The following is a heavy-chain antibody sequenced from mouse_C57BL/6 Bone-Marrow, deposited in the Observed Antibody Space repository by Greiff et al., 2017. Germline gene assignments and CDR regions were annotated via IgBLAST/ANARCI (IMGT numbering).Heavy chain of an antibody. CDR2: ISSGGSYT. J-gene: IGHJ4*01. CDR1: GFTFSSYG. CDR3: ARHRQLRGYAMDY. Sequence: EVKLVESGGDLVKPGGSLKLSCAASGFTFSSYGMSWVRQTPDKRLEWVATISSGGSYTYYPDSVKGRFTISRDNAKNTLYLQMSSLKSEDTAMYYCARHRQLRGYAMDYGGQGTSGTVSS. D-gene: IGHD3-2*02. V-gene: IGHV5-6*01.